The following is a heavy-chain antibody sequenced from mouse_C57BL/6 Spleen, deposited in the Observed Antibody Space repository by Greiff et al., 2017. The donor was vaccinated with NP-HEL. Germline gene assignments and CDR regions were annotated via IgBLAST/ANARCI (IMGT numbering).Heavy chain of an antibody. D-gene: IGHD2-10*02. CDR2: IDPNSGGT. CDR3: ALSYDYYAMDY. V-gene: IGHV1-72*01. Sequence: VQLQQPGADLVKPGASVKLSCTASGYTFTSYWMHWVQQRPGRGLEWIGWIDPNSGGTKYTEKFKSKAPLTVDKHSSTAYLQLSSLTSDDSAGDYCALSYDYYAMDYWGQGTSVTVSS. J-gene: IGHJ4*01. CDR1: GYTFTSYW.